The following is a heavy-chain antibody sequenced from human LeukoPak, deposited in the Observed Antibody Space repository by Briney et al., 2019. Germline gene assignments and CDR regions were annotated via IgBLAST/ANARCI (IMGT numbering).Heavy chain of an antibody. Sequence: SQTLSLTCAISGDTASSNTASWNWVRQSPSRGLEWLGRTYFRSKWFHDYAVSVKSRITVNPDTSKNQFSLQLNSVTPEDTAVYYCTRDFDYWGQGTLVTVSS. J-gene: IGHJ4*02. CDR2: TYFRSKWFH. CDR3: TRDFDY. V-gene: IGHV6-1*01. CDR1: GDTASSNTAS.